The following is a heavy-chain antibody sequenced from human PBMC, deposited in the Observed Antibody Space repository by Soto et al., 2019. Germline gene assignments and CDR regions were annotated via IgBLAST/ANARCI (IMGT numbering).Heavy chain of an antibody. D-gene: IGHD3-9*01. CDR3: VRTDSTGYYSH. CDR1: GYSFTNYW. CDR2: INPADSDT. J-gene: IGHJ4*02. Sequence: PGESLKISCKGSGYSFTNYWIGWVRQMPGKGLEWMGIINPADSDTRYSPSFQGQVTVSVDKSISTAYLQRGSLKASDTAMYYCVRTDSTGYYSHWGQGTPVTVSS. V-gene: IGHV5-51*01.